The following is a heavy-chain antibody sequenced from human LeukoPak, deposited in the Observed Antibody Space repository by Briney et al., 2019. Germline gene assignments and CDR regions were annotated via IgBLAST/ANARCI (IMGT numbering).Heavy chain of an antibody. Sequence: GGSLRLSCAASGFTLSSYSMNWVRQAPGKGLEWVSSISSSTSYIFYADSVKGRFTISRDNAKNSLYLQMNSLRAEDTAVYYCARDYYDSRRKFDCWGQGTLVTVSS. V-gene: IGHV3-21*01. CDR2: ISSSTSYI. CDR3: ARDYYDSRRKFDC. CDR1: GFTLSSYS. J-gene: IGHJ4*02. D-gene: IGHD3-22*01.